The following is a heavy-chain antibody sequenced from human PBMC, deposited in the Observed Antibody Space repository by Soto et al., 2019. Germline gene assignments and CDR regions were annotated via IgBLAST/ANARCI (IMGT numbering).Heavy chain of an antibody. CDR3: ARGLVRPISGPHDY. CDR1: GYTFTTHY. CDR2: INPGDGST. J-gene: IGHJ4*02. Sequence: GASVKVSCKASGYTFTTHYMHWVRQAPGQGLEWMGIINPGDGSTSYAQKFQGRVTMTRDTSTSTIYMEVSSLRSEDTAVYYCARGLVRPISGPHDYWGQGTLVTVSS. V-gene: IGHV1-46*03.